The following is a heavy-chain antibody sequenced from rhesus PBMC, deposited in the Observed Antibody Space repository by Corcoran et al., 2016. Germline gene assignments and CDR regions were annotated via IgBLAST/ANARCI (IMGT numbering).Heavy chain of an antibody. CDR2: INSGLGST. V-gene: IGHV3S5*01. CDR1: GFTFSSYG. J-gene: IGHJ4*01. Sequence: EVQLVETGGGLVQPGGSLKLSCAASGFTFSSYGMSWGRQAPGKGLEWVSAINSGLGSTYYADAVKGRVTISRDNSKNTLSLQMNSLRAEDTAVYYCAKEPGYSGYWGQGVLVTVSS. CDR3: AKEPGYSGY. D-gene: IGHD5-30*01.